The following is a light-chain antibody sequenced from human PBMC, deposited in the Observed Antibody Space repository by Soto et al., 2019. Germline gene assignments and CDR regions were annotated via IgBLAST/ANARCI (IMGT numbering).Light chain of an antibody. V-gene: IGLV2-14*01. CDR2: DVS. CDR3: SSYTSSSTPVV. Sequence: QSALTQPASVSGSPGQSITISCTGTSSDVGGYNYVSWYQQHPGKAPKLMIYDVSNRPSGVSNRFSGSKSGNTASLTISGRQAEDEADYYCSSYTSSSTPVVFGGGTKVTV. CDR1: SSDVGGYNY. J-gene: IGLJ2*01.